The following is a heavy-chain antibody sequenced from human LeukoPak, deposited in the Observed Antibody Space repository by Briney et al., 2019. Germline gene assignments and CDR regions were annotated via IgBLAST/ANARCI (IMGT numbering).Heavy chain of an antibody. J-gene: IGHJ4*02. V-gene: IGHV3-74*01. D-gene: IGHD5-18*01. CDR3: ARDAPGNTALDY. CDR1: GFTFISYW. Sequence: GGSLRLSXAASGFTFISYWMHWVRQAPGKGLVWVSRINGYGSSTDFADSVKGRFTISRDNAKNTLYLQMNSLRAEDTAVYYCARDAPGNTALDYWGQGTLVTVSS. CDR2: INGYGSST.